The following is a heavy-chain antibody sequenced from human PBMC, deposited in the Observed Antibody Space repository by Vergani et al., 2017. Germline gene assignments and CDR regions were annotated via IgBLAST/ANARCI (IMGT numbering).Heavy chain of an antibody. CDR1: GFTFSSYS. J-gene: IGHJ4*02. D-gene: IGHD6-19*01. Sequence: EVQLVESGGGLVQPGGSLRLSCAASGFTFSSYSMNWVRQAPGKGLEWVSSISSSSSYIYYADSVKGRFTISRDNAKNSLYLQMNSLRAEDTAVYYCARPIYSSVNLPGSPYFDYWGQGTLVTVSS. V-gene: IGHV3-21*01. CDR2: ISSSSSYI. CDR3: ARPIYSSVNLPGSPYFDY.